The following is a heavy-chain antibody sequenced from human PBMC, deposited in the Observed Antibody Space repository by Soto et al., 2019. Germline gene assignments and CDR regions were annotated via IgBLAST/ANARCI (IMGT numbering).Heavy chain of an antibody. V-gene: IGHV2-5*02. CDR2: IYWDDDK. CDR3: APQQIPRWFDP. D-gene: IGHD6-13*01. J-gene: IGHJ5*02. Sequence: QITLKESGPSLVKPTQTLTLTCTFSGFSLSTSGVGVGWIRQPPGKALAWLALIYWDDDKRYSPSLKSRLTIAKDTSKNQVVLTLTNMDPVDTATYYCAPQQIPRWFDPWGQGTLVTVSS. CDR1: GFSLSTSGVG.